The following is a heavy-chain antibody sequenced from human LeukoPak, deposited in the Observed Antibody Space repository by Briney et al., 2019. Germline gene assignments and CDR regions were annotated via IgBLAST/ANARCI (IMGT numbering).Heavy chain of an antibody. CDR3: ARGQGSSGWYNAGWFDP. CDR1: GFTVSSNY. D-gene: IGHD6-19*01. J-gene: IGHJ5*02. CDR2: IYSGGST. Sequence: GGSLRLSCAASGFTVSSNYMSWVRQAPGRGLEWVSVIYSGGSTYYADSVKGRFTISRDNSKNTLYLQMNSLRAEDTAVYYCARGQGSSGWYNAGWFDPWGQGTLVTVSS. V-gene: IGHV3-53*01.